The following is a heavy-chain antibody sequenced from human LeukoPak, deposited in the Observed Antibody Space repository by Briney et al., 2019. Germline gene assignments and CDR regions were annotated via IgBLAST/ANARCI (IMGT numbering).Heavy chain of an antibody. J-gene: IGHJ6*03. CDR1: GGSFSGYY. V-gene: IGHV4-34*01. Sequence: PSETLSLTCAVYGGSFSGYYWSWIRQPPGKGLEWIGEINHSGSTNYNPSLKSRVTISVDTSKNQFSLKLSSVTAADTAVYYCARDDVGYSYPTGYYYYVDVWGKGTTVTVSS. CDR2: INHSGST. D-gene: IGHD5-18*01. CDR3: ARDDVGYSYPTGYYYYVDV.